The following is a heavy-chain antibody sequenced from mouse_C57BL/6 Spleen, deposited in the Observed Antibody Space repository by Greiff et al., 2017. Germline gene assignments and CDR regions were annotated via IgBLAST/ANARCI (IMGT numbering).Heavy chain of an antibody. CDR1: GFTFSDYG. D-gene: IGHD2-3*01. J-gene: IGHJ4*01. CDR3: ARRKIYDGYHGAMDY. Sequence: EVKVVESGGGLVKPGGSLKLSCAASGFTFSDYGMNWVRQAPEKGLEWVAHISSGSSTIYYADTVKGRFTISRDNAKNTLFLQMTSLRSEDTAMYYCARRKIYDGYHGAMDYWGQGTSVTVSS. V-gene: IGHV5-17*01. CDR2: ISSGSSTI.